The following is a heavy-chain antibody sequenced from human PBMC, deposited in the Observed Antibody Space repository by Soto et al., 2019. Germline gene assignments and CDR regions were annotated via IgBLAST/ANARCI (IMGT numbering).Heavy chain of an antibody. CDR1: GDSITHYY. CDR3: ARTPHI. Sequence: SETLSFTCTVSGDSITHYYWSWIRRPPGKELEWIGFVYSNGTTSYNRSLKSRVTMSVDTSKNQFSLKLRSVTAADTAVYYCARTPHIWGQGTLVTVSS. V-gene: IGHV4-59*01. J-gene: IGHJ4*02. CDR2: VYSNGTT.